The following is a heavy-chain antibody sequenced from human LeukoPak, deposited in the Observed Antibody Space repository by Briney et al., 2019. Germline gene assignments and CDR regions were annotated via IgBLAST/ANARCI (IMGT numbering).Heavy chain of an antibody. J-gene: IGHJ6*02. CDR3: ASSIAAAGRHYYYYGMDV. CDR1: GFTFSSYW. D-gene: IGHD6-13*01. V-gene: IGHV3-7*01. CDR2: IKQDGSEK. Sequence: GGSLRLSCAASGFTFSSYWMSWVRQAPGKGLEWVANIKQDGSEKYYVDSVKGRFTISRDNAKNSLYLQMNSLRAEDTAVCYCASSIAAAGRHYYYYGMDVWGQGTTVTVSS.